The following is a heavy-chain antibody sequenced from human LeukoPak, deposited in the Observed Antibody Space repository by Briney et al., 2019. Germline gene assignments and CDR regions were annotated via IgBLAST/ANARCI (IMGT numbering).Heavy chain of an antibody. Sequence: ETLSLTCTVSGGSISSGSYYWSWVRQAPGKGLEWVSAISGSGGSTYYADSVKGRFTISRDNSKNTLYLQMNSLRAEDTAIYYCATYRQVLLSFESWGQGTLVTVSS. CDR3: ATYRQVLLSFES. CDR1: GGSISSGSYY. D-gene: IGHD2/OR15-2a*01. CDR2: ISGSGGST. V-gene: IGHV3-23*01. J-gene: IGHJ4*02.